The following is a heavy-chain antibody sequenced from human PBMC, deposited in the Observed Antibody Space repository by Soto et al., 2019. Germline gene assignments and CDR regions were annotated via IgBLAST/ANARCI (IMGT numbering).Heavy chain of an antibody. CDR1: GFTFSSYG. V-gene: IGHV3-30*18. CDR2: ISYDGSNK. CDR3: AKDRGYYYDDLPDAFDI. D-gene: IGHD3-22*01. J-gene: IGHJ3*02. Sequence: QVQLVESGGGVVQPGRSLRLSCAASGFTFSSYGMHWVRQAPGKGLEWVAVISYDGSNKYYADSVKGRFTISRDNSKNTMYLQMNSLRAEDTAVYYCAKDRGYYYDDLPDAFDIWGQGTMVTVSS.